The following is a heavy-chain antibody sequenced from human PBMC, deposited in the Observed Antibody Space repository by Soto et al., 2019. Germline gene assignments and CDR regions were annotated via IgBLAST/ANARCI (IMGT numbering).Heavy chain of an antibody. CDR3: AREVLGRATGTTLAGWFDP. V-gene: IGHV4-30-2*01. CDR2: IYHSGST. Sequence: SETLSLTCAVSGGSISSGGYSWSWIRQPPGKGLEWIGYIYHSGSTYYNPSLKSRVTISVDRSKNQFSLKLSSVTAAETAVYYCAREVLGRATGTTLAGWFDPWGQGTLVTVSS. D-gene: IGHD1-1*01. CDR1: GGSISSGGYS. J-gene: IGHJ5*02.